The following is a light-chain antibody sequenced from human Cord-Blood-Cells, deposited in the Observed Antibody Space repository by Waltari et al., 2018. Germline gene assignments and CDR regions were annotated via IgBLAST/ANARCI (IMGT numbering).Light chain of an antibody. CDR1: QSISSW. CDR3: QQYNSYPYT. Sequence: DIQMTQSPSTLSASVGDRVTITCRASQSISSWLAWYQQKPGKAPKLLIYNASSLESVVPSWCSGSGSGTEFTLTFSRLQPDDFATYYCQQYNSYPYTCGQWTKLEIK. V-gene: IGKV1-5*03. CDR2: NAS. J-gene: IGKJ2*01.